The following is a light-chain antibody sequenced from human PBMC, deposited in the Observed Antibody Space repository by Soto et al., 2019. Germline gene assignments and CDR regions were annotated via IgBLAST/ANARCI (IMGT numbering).Light chain of an antibody. CDR3: CSYAGSYTFYV. CDR2: DVS. CDR1: SSDVGGYNY. V-gene: IGLV2-11*01. Sequence: QSVLTQPRSVSGSPGQSVTISCTGTSSDVGGYNYVSWYQQHPGKAPKLMIYDVSKRPSGVPDRFSGSKSGNTASLTISGLQADDEADYYCCSYAGSYTFYVFGTG. J-gene: IGLJ1*01.